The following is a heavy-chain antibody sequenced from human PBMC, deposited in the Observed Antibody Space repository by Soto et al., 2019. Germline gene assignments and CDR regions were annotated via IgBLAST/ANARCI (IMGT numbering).Heavy chain of an antibody. CDR1: GFTFSSYG. V-gene: IGHV3-33*01. D-gene: IGHD2-15*01. Sequence: QVQLVESGGGVVQPGRSLRLSCAASGFTFSSYGMHWVRQAPGKGLEWVAVIWYDGSNKYYADSVKGRFTISRDNSKKTLYLQIHSLRAEDTAVDYCASGGYCSGGSCYPWDYFDYWGQGTLVTVSS. CDR2: IWYDGSNK. CDR3: ASGGYCSGGSCYPWDYFDY. J-gene: IGHJ4*02.